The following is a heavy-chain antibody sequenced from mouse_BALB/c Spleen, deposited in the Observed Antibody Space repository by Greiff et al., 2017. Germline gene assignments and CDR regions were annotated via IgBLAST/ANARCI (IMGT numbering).Heavy chain of an antibody. D-gene: IGHD3-1*01. CDR2: ISYSGST. Sequence: VQLQQSGPSLVKPSQTLSLTCSVTGDSITSGYWNWIRKFPGNKLEYMGYISYSGSTYYNPSLKSRISITRDTSKNQYYLQLNSVTTEDTATYYCARGKQLGSAWFAYWGQGTLVTVSA. CDR1: GDSITSGY. CDR3: ARGKQLGSAWFAY. J-gene: IGHJ3*01. V-gene: IGHV3-8*02.